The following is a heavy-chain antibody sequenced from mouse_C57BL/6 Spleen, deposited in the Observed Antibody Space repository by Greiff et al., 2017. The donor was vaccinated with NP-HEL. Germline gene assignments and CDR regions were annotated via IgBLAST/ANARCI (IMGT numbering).Heavy chain of an antibody. CDR2: INPNNGGT. CDR3: ARGYYSNCGYFEY. V-gene: IGHV1-26*01. Sequence: EVQLQQSGPELVKPGASVKISCKASGYTFTDYYMNWVKQSHGKSLEWIGDINPNNGGTSYNQKFKGKATLTVDKSSSTAYMELRSLTSEDSAVYYCARGYYSNCGYFEYWGQGTTLTVSS. D-gene: IGHD2-5*01. CDR1: GYTFTDYY. J-gene: IGHJ2*01.